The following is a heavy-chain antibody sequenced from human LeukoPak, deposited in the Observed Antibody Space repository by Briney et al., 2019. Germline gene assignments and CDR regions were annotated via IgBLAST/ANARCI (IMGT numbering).Heavy chain of an antibody. V-gene: IGHV3-23*01. Sequence: GGSLRLSCAASGFTFSSYAMSWVRQAPGKGLEWVSAISGSGGSTYYGDSVKGRFIISRDNSKNTLYLQMNSLRAEDTAVYYCARSYYYDSSHTVDYWGQGTLVTVSS. CDR1: GFTFSSYA. D-gene: IGHD3-22*01. J-gene: IGHJ4*02. CDR3: ARSYYYDSSHTVDY. CDR2: ISGSGGST.